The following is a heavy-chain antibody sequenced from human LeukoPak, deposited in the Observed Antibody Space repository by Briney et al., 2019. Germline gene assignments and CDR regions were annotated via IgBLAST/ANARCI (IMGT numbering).Heavy chain of an antibody. CDR3: TTGPIVVVVAATALWYMDV. D-gene: IGHD2-15*01. J-gene: IGHJ6*03. Sequence: GGSLRLSCAASGFTFSTYWMSWVRQAPGKGLEWVANIKQDGSEKYYVDSVKGRFTISRDNAKNSLYLQMNSLRAEDTAVYYCTTGPIVVVVAATALWYMDVWGKGTTVTVSS. V-gene: IGHV3-7*01. CDR1: GFTFSTYW. CDR2: IKQDGSEK.